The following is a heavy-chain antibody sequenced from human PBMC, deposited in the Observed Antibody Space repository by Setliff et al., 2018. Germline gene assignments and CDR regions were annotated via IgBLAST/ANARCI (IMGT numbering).Heavy chain of an antibody. CDR3: ARLPGYCNGGNCYGYYTFDI. V-gene: IGHV4-39*07. Sequence: PSETLSLTCVVSGGSINSDSHYWGWIRQPPGKGLEWIGRIYSSGSTTYYNPSLESRVTIIMETSKNRFSLWLTSVTAADAAVYYCARLPGYCNGGNCYGYYTFDIWGQGTMVTVSS. CDR2: IYSSGSTT. D-gene: IGHD2-15*01. J-gene: IGHJ3*02. CDR1: GGSINSDSHY.